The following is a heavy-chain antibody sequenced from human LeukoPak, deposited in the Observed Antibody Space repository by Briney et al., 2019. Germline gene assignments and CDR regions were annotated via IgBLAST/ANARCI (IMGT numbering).Heavy chain of an antibody. J-gene: IGHJ4*02. CDR2: ISGSGGDT. Sequence: GGSLRLSCAASGFTFSSYGMHWVRQAPGKGLEWVSIISGSGGDTYFADSVKGRFAISRDNSKNTLYLQMNSLRAEDTAVYYCAKGYCSSANCYSDYWGQGTLVTVSS. CDR3: AKGYCSSANCYSDY. D-gene: IGHD2-2*02. V-gene: IGHV3-23*01. CDR1: GFTFSSYG.